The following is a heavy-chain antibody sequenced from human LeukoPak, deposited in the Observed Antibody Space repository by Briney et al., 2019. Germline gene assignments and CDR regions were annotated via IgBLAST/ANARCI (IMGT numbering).Heavy chain of an antibody. V-gene: IGHV5-51*01. Sequence: PGESLKISCKGSGYSFTSYWIGWVRQMPGKGLEWMGIIYPGDSDTRYSPSFQGQVTISADKSISTAYLQWSSLKASDTAMYYCARSSYDFWSGYYDAFDIWGQGTMVTVSS. J-gene: IGHJ3*02. CDR2: IYPGDSDT. CDR3: ARSSYDFWSGYYDAFDI. D-gene: IGHD3-3*01. CDR1: GYSFTSYW.